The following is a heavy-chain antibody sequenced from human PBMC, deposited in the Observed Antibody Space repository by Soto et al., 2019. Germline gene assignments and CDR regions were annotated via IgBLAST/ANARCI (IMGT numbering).Heavy chain of an antibody. Sequence: QVHLMESGGGLVKPGGSLTLSCAGSGFTFSDYYMTWLRQAPGKGLEWVSYINTLSSAIYYADSVKGRFTISRDNAKNSLYLPMNILRGEDTAVYYCARRLQWQLRPLDSWGRGTMVTFAA. J-gene: IGHJ4*02. V-gene: IGHV3-11*01. CDR1: GFTFSDYY. CDR3: ARRLQWQLRPLDS. D-gene: IGHD6-19*01. CDR2: INTLSSAI.